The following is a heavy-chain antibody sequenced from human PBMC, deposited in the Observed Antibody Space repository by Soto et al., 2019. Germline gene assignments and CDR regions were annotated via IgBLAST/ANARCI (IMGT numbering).Heavy chain of an antibody. Sequence: GGSLRLSCAASGFTFSSYAMSWVRQAPGKGLEWVSAISGSGGSTYYADSVKGRFTISRDNSKNTLYLQMNSLRAEDTAVYYCAKDIGKLDYVKTQEYFQHWGQGTLVTVSS. D-gene: IGHD4-17*01. CDR3: AKDIGKLDYVKTQEYFQH. CDR1: GFTFSSYA. V-gene: IGHV3-23*01. J-gene: IGHJ1*01. CDR2: ISGSGGST.